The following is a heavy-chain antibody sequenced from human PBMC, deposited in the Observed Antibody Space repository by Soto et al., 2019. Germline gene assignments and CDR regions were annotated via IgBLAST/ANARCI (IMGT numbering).Heavy chain of an antibody. D-gene: IGHD3-3*01. CDR1: GFTFSSYG. CDR3: ARVKGRFLEWLGHPFDY. V-gene: IGHV3-33*01. Sequence: GGSVRLSXAASGFTFSSYGMHWVRQAPGKGLEWVAVIWYDGSNKYYADSVKGRFTISRDNAKNSLYLQMNSLRAEDTAVYYCARVKGRFLEWLGHPFDYWGQGTLVTVSS. CDR2: IWYDGSNK. J-gene: IGHJ4*02.